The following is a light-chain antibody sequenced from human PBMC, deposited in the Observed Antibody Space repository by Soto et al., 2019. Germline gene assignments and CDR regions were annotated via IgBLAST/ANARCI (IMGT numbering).Light chain of an antibody. CDR3: QQYGSSPVT. Sequence: IVLTQSPGTLSLSPGERATLSCRASQSVSSSYLAWYQQKPGQAPRLLIYCASSRATGIPDRFSGSGSGRDFTITISRLEPEDFAVYYCQQYGSSPVTFGPGTKVDIK. J-gene: IGKJ3*01. CDR2: CAS. V-gene: IGKV3-20*01. CDR1: QSVSSSY.